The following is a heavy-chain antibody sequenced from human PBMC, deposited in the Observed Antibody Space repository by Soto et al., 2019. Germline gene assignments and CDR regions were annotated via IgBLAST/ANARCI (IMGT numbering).Heavy chain of an antibody. CDR1: GGSISSSNW. J-gene: IGHJ6*02. CDR2: IYHSGST. V-gene: IGHV4-4*02. CDR3: ARVRASKLNYHYYGMDV. Sequence: SETLSLTCAVSGGSISSSNWWSWVRQPPGKGLEWIGEIYHSGSTNYNPSLKSRVTISVDKSKNQFSLKLSSVTAADTAVYYCARVRASKLNYHYYGMDVWGQGTTVTVSS. D-gene: IGHD2-2*01.